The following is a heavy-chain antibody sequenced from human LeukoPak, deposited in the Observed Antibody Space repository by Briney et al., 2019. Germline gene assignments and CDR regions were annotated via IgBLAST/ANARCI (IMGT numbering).Heavy chain of an antibody. CDR1: GGTFSSYA. V-gene: IGHV1-69*13. D-gene: IGHD5-12*01. CDR2: IIPIFGTA. J-gene: IGHJ4*02. Sequence: SVKVSCKASGGTFSSYAISWVRQAPGQGLEWMGGIIPIFGTANYAQRFQGRVTITADESASTAYMELSSLRSEDTAVYYCAGALGYSGPPSSDYWGQGTLVTVSS. CDR3: AGALGYSGPPSSDY.